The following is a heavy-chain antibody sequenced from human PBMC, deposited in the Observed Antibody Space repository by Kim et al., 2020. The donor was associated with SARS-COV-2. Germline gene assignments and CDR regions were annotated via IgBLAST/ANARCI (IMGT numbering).Heavy chain of an antibody. J-gene: IGHJ6*02. Sequence: GGSLRLSCAASGFTFSSYSMNWVRQAPGKGLEWVSSISSSSSYIYYADLVKGRFTISRDNAKNSLYLQMNSLRAEDTAVYYCASGSYDILTGYLPFGGYYYYGMDVWGQGTTVTVSS. CDR1: GFTFSSYS. CDR3: ASGSYDILTGYLPFGGYYYYGMDV. CDR2: ISSSSSYI. V-gene: IGHV3-21*04. D-gene: IGHD3-9*01.